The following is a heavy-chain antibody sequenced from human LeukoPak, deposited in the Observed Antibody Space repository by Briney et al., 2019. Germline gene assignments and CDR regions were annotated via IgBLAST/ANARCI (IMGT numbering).Heavy chain of an antibody. V-gene: IGHV6-1*01. CDR2: TYYRSKWYN. CDR1: GDSVSSNSAA. Sequence: SQTLSLTCAISGDSVSSNSAAWNWIRQSPSRGLEWLGRTYYRSKWYNDYAVSVKSRITINPDTSKNQFSLQLNSVTPEDTAVYYCARARDSSGYYLYYMDVWGKGTTVTVSS. CDR3: ARARDSSGYYLYYMDV. J-gene: IGHJ6*03. D-gene: IGHD3-22*01.